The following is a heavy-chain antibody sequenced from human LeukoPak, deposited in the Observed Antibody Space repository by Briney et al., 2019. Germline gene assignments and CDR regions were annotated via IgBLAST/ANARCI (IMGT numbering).Heavy chain of an antibody. CDR3: ARDRYYYDSSGLTTPAHFDY. CDR2: IYYSGST. CDR1: GGSISSYY. V-gene: IGHV4-59*01. Sequence: KPSETLSLTCTVSGGSISSYYWSWIRQPPGKGLEWIGYIYYSGSTNYNPSLKSRVTISVDTSKNQFSLKLSSVTAADTAVYYCARDRYYYDSSGLTTPAHFDYWGQGTLVTVSS. J-gene: IGHJ4*02. D-gene: IGHD3-22*01.